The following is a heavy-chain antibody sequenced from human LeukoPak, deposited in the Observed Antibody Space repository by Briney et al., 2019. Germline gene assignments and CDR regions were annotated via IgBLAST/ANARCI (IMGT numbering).Heavy chain of an antibody. V-gene: IGHV3-30*02. CDR3: ARATRFGSYMGY. Sequence: GGSLRLSCAVSGFTFSTYDMHGVRQAPGKGLEWVAFIRYDGSNTYHADSVKGRLTISRDNANNTLYVQMNSLRAEDTAVYYCARATRFGSYMGYWGQGTLVTVSS. D-gene: IGHD3-10*01. CDR1: GFTFSTYD. CDR2: IRYDGSNT. J-gene: IGHJ4*02.